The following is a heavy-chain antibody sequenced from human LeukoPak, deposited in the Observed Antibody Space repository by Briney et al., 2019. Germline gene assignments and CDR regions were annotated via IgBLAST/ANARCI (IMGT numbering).Heavy chain of an antibody. J-gene: IGHJ5*02. V-gene: IGHV4-59*01. CDR3: ARDQQGGKWFGVTTGWFDP. Sequence: PSETLSLTCTVSVRSISIYYWSWIRQPPGKGLEWIGYIYYSGSTNYNPSLKSRVTISVDTSNNQFSLKLSSVTAADTAVYYCARDQQGGKWFGVTTGWFDPWGQGTLVTVSS. CDR1: VRSISIYY. D-gene: IGHD3-10*01. CDR2: IYYSGST.